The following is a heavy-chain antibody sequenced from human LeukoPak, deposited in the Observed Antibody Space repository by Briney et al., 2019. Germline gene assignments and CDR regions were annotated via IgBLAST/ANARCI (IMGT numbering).Heavy chain of an antibody. V-gene: IGHV3-23*01. CDR3: AKASHIGFGEGGNVY. J-gene: IGHJ4*02. Sequence: GGSLRLSCAASGFTFSSYAMSWVRQATGKGREWVSGISVSGGSTYYAHSVKGRCPICRDKSKTARYQQMNSVRAEGTAVYYCAKASHIGFGEGGNVYWGQGTLVSVSS. CDR2: ISVSGGST. D-gene: IGHD3-10*01. CDR1: GFTFSSYA.